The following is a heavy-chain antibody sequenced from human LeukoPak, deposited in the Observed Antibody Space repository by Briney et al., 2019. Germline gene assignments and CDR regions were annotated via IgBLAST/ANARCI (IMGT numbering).Heavy chain of an antibody. V-gene: IGHV3-74*01. CDR1: GFTFSSYS. Sequence: PGGSLRLSCAASGFTFSSYSMNWVRQAPGKGLVWVSGIDGAGSSTTYADSVKGRFTVSRDNANNMLYLQMNSLRAEDTAVYYCARGLQQTDSWGQGTLVTVSS. CDR2: IDGAGSST. J-gene: IGHJ5*01. CDR3: ARGLQQTDS. D-gene: IGHD2-15*01.